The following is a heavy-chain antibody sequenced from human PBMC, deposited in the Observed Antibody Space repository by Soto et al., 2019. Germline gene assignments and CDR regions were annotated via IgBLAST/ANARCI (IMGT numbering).Heavy chain of an antibody. J-gene: IGHJ4*02. CDR2: TRNKANSYTT. CDR3: ARRDSVAGNDY. D-gene: IGHD6-19*01. Sequence: LRLSCAASGFTFSDHYMDWVRQAPGKGLEWVGRTRNKANSYTTEYAASVKGRFTISRDDSKNSLYLQMNSLKTEDTAVYYCARRDSVAGNDYWGQGTLVTVSS. CDR1: GFTFSDHY. V-gene: IGHV3-72*01.